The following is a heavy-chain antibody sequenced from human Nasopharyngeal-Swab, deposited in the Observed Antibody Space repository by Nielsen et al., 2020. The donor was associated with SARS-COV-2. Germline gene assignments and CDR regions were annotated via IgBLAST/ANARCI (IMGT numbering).Heavy chain of an antibody. CDR1: VFTFSSYS. Sequence: GESLKISCAASVFTFSSYSMNWVRQAPGKGLEWVSSISSNSSYIYYADSVKGRFTISRDNAKNSLYLQMNSLRAEDTAVYYCARDGYSSSWYDYWGQGTLVTVSS. J-gene: IGHJ4*02. CDR3: ARDGYSSSWYDY. D-gene: IGHD6-13*01. V-gene: IGHV3-21*01. CDR2: ISSNSSYI.